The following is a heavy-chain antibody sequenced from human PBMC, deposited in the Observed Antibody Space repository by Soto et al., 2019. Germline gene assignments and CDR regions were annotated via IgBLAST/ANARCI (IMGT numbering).Heavy chain of an antibody. CDR2: IVVASCYS. CDR3: EADVIGVAGDFDH. D-gene: IGHD6-19*01. CDR1: GFTFDSSA. Sequence: LVQSGPDVKKPGTSVKVSCKTSGFTFDSSAVQWVRQVRGQRLEWIGWIVVASCYSNVAQKFQDRVSLTRDLSTNTAVMELSSLTSEDSAMYYCEADVIGVAGDFDHWGQGTLVSVSS. J-gene: IGHJ4*02. V-gene: IGHV1-58*01.